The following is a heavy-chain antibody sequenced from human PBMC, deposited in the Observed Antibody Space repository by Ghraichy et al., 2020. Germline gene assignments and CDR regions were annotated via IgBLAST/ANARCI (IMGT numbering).Heavy chain of an antibody. V-gene: IGHV4-39*01. D-gene: IGHD3-22*01. Sequence: SETLSLTCTVSGGSISSSSYYWGWIRQPPGKGLEWIGSIYYSGSTYYNPSLKSRVTISVDTSKNQFSLKLSSVTAADTAVYYCARQSYYDSSGYYDFDYWGKGTLVTVSS. J-gene: IGHJ4*02. CDR2: IYYSGST. CDR3: ARQSYYDSSGYYDFDY. CDR1: GGSISSSSYY.